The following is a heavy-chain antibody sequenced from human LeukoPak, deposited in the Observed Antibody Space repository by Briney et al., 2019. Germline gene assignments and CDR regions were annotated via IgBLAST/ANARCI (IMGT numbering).Heavy chain of an antibody. J-gene: IGHJ3*02. V-gene: IGHV4-30-4*08. D-gene: IGHD2-2*01. CDR1: GGSISSGDYY. CDR3: ARDLADIVVVPAASPDAFDI. Sequence: SETLSLTCTVSGGSISSGDYYWSWIRQPPGKGLEWIGYIYYSGSTYYNPSLKSRVTISVDTSKNQFSLKLSSVTAADTAVYYCARDLADIVVVPAASPDAFDIWGQGTMVTVSS. CDR2: IYYSGST.